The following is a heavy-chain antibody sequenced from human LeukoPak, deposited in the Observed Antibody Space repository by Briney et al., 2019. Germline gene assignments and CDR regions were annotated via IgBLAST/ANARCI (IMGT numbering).Heavy chain of an antibody. D-gene: IGHD3-3*01. V-gene: IGHV4-38-2*02. CDR3: ASTTYYDFWSGYESN. CDR2: IYHSGST. J-gene: IGHJ4*02. Sequence: PSETLSLTCTVSGGSISSYYWGWIRQPPGKGLEWIGSIYHSGSTYYNPSLKSRVTISVDTSKNQFSLKLSSVTAADTAVYYCASTTYYDFWSGYESNWGQGTLVTVSS. CDR1: GGSISSYY.